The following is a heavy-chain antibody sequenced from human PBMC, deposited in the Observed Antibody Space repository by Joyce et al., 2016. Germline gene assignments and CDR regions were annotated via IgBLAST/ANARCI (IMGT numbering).Heavy chain of an antibody. V-gene: IGHV3-23*01. J-gene: IGHJ6*02. CDR1: GVTFSSYA. CDR2: ICGSGGST. D-gene: IGHD3-22*01. CDR3: AKDLSTWSYYDSSGYYYGGGYYYYYGMDV. Sequence: EVQLLESGGGLVQPGGSLRLSCAASGVTFSSYAMSWVRQAPGRWVEWVSVICGSGGSTYYADSVKSRFTISRDNSKTTLYLQRNSLRAEDTAVYYCAKDLSTWSYYDSSGYYYGGGYYYYYGMDVWGQGTTVTVSS.